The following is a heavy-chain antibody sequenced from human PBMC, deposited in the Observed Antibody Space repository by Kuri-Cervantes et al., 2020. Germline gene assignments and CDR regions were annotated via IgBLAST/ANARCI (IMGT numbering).Heavy chain of an antibody. V-gene: IGHV1-58*02. CDR1: GFTFTSSA. Sequence: SVKVSCKASGFTFTSSAIQWVRQARGQRLEWIGWIVVGSGNTNYAQKFQERVTITRDMSTSTAYMELSSLRSEDTAVYYCARDQQLVWVAFDIWGQGTMVTVSS. CDR2: IVVGSGNT. CDR3: ARDQQLVWVAFDI. D-gene: IGHD6-13*01. J-gene: IGHJ3*02.